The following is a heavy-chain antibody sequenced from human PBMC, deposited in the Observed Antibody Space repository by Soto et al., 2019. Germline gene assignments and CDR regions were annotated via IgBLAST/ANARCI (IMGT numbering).Heavy chain of an antibody. CDR3: TRQEDSDILTGYYRYDFDY. CDR2: IRSKANSYAT. D-gene: IGHD3-9*01. J-gene: IGHJ4*02. V-gene: IGHV3-73*01. Sequence: PGGSLRLSCAASGFTFSGSAMHWVRQASGKGLEWVGRIRSKANSYATAYAASVKGRFTISRDDSKNTAYLQMNSLKTEDTAVYYCTRQEDSDILTGYYRYDFDYWGQGTLVTVSS. CDR1: GFTFSGSA.